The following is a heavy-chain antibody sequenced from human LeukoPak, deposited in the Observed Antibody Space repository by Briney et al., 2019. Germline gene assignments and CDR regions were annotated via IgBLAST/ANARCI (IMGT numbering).Heavy chain of an antibody. D-gene: IGHD1-26*01. CDR3: ARDREWELQSLRYFDY. J-gene: IGHJ4*02. Sequence: SETLSLTCIVSGGSVNSGNYCWSWIRQPPGKGLEWIGNIYYSGSTYYNPSLESRVTISLDTSKNQFSLKLSSVTAADTAVYYCARDREWELQSLRYFDYWGQGTLVTVSS. CDR1: GGSVNSGNYC. V-gene: IGHV4-61*01. CDR2: IYYSGST.